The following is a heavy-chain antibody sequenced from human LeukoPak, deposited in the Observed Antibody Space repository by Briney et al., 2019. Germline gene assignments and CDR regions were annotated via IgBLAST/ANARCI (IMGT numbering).Heavy chain of an antibody. J-gene: IGHJ5*02. CDR1: GYSNSSGYH. CDR3: ARDIRIAAAGTYWFDP. V-gene: IGHV4-4*07. CDR2: IYTSGST. D-gene: IGHD6-13*01. Sequence: SETLSLTCTVSGYSNSSGYHWSWIRQPAGKGLEWIGRIYTSGSTNYNPSLKSRVTMSVDTSKNQFSLKLSSVTAADTAVYYCARDIRIAAAGTYWFDPWGQGTLVTVSS.